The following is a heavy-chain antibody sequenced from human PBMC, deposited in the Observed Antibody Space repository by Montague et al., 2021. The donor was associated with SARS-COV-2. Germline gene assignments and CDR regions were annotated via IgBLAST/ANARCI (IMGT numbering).Heavy chain of an antibody. Sequence: SETLSLTCAVYGGSFSGSYWTWIRQSPGKGLEWIGEINNRGSVNYSPSHKSRVTISVDTSRNQFSLKVTSVTAADTAVYYCARERWNIVIVPPVEYGMDVWGQGTTVTVSS. CDR1: GGSFSGSY. CDR3: ARERWNIVIVPPVEYGMDV. D-gene: IGHD2/OR15-2a*01. J-gene: IGHJ6*02. CDR2: INNRGSV. V-gene: IGHV4-34*01.